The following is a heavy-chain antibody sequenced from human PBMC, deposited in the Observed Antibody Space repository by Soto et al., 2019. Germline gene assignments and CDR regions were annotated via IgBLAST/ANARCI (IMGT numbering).Heavy chain of an antibody. CDR3: ASPNYYDSSGRYGMHV. CDR2: INHSGST. Sequence: PSETLSLTCAVYGGSFSGYYWSWIRQPPGKGLEWIGEINHSGSTNYNPSLKSRVTISVDTSKNQFSLKLSSVTAADTAVYYCASPNYYDSSGRYGMHVWGQGTTVTVS. CDR1: GGSFSGYY. J-gene: IGHJ6*02. D-gene: IGHD3-22*01. V-gene: IGHV4-34*01.